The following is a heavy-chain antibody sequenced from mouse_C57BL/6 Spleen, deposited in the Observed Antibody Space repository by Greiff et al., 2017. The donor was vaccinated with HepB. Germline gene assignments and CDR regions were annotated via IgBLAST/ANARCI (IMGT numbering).Heavy chain of an antibody. CDR3: ARRAGTRGNYFDY. CDR2: IWSGGST. Sequence: VQGVESGPGLVQPSQSLSITCTVSGFSLTSYGVHWVRQSPGKGLEWLGVIWSGGSTDYNAAFISRLSISKDNSKSQVFFKMNSLQADDTAIYYCARRAGTRGNYFDYWGQGTTLTVSS. CDR1: GFSLTSYG. V-gene: IGHV2-2*01. D-gene: IGHD4-1*01. J-gene: IGHJ2*01.